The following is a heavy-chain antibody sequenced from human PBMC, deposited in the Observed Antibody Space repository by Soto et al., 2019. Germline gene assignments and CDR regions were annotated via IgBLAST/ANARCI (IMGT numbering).Heavy chain of an antibody. CDR3: ARDRGIGVGSWYLVFDY. J-gene: IGHJ4*02. CDR1: GYTFTSYG. CDR2: ISAYNGNT. V-gene: IGHV1-18*01. Sequence: ASVKVSCKASGYTFTSYGISWVRQAPGQGLEWMGWISAYNGNTNYAQKLQGRVTMTTDTSTSTAYMELRSLRSDDTAVYYCARDRGIGVGSWYLVFDYWGQGTLVTVSS. D-gene: IGHD6-13*01.